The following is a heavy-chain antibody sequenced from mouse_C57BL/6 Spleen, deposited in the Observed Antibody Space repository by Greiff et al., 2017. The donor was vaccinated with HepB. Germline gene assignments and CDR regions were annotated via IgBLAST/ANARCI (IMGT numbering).Heavy chain of an antibody. CDR2: IGSGGDYI. V-gene: IGHV5-9-1*02. Sequence: DVKLVESGEGLVKPGGSLKLSCAASGFTFSSYAMSWVRQTPEKRLEWVAYIGSGGDYIYYADTVKGRFTISRDNARNTLYLQMSSLKSEDTAMYYCTRVGIYYDYDDDRVKFDYWGQGTTLTVSS. CDR1: GFTFSSYA. CDR3: TRVGIYYDYDDDRVKFDY. D-gene: IGHD2-4*01. J-gene: IGHJ2*01.